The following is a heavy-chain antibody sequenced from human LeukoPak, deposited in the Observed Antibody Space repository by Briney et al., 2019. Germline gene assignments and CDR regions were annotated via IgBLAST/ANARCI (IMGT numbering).Heavy chain of an antibody. CDR3: ATSLTTVTPFDY. CDR2: IYYSGST. D-gene: IGHD4-11*01. Sequence: SETLSPTCTVSGGSISSYYWSWIRQPPGKGLEWIGYIYYSGSTNYNPSLKSRVTISVDTSKNQFSLKLSSVTAADTAVYYCATSLTTVTPFDYWGQGTLVTVSS. J-gene: IGHJ4*02. CDR1: GGSISSYY. V-gene: IGHV4-59*01.